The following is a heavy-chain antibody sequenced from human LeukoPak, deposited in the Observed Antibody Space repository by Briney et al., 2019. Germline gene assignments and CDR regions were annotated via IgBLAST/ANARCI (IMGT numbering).Heavy chain of an antibody. D-gene: IGHD3-22*01. CDR3: ARGGGGSYYDSSGYLDFDY. Sequence: SETLTLTCTVSGGSISSGDYYWSWIRQPPGKGLEWIGYIYYSGSTHYNPSLKSRVTISVDRSKNQFSLKLSSVTAADTAVYYCARGGGGSYYDSSGYLDFDYWGQGTLVTVSS. V-gene: IGHV4-30-4*01. CDR2: IYYSGST. CDR1: GGSISSGDYY. J-gene: IGHJ4*02.